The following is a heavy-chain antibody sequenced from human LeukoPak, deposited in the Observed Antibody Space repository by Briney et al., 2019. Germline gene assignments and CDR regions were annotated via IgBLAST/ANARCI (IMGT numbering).Heavy chain of an antibody. CDR2: ISGGGVTT. J-gene: IGHJ6*02. D-gene: IGHD3-16*01. V-gene: IGHV3-23*01. Sequence: GGSLRLSCVGSGFTSIAYALTWARQAPGKGLEWVSGISGGGVTTYYADSVKGRFTISRDNSKNTLYLQMNSLRADDTAIYYCARNQQLGGHSYYYCGMDVWGQGTTVTVSS. CDR3: ARNQQLGGHSYYYCGMDV. CDR1: GFTSIAYA.